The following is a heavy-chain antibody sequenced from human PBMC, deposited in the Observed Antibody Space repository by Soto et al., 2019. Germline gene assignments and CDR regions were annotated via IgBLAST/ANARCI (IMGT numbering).Heavy chain of an antibody. CDR2: ISYDGSNK. D-gene: IGHD1-1*01. CDR1: GFTFSSYG. J-gene: IGHJ6*02. CDR3: AKVQLEPNDYYYYYGMDV. V-gene: IGHV3-30*18. Sequence: PGGSLRLSCAASGFTFSSYGMHWVRQAPGKGLEWVAVISYDGSNKYYADSVKGRFTISRDNSKNTLYLQMNSLRAEDTAVYYCAKVQLEPNDYYYYYGMDVWGQGTTVTVSS.